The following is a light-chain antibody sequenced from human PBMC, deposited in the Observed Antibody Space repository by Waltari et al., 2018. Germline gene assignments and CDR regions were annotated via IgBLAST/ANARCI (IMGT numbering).Light chain of an antibody. CDR3: QQYNTYPYT. V-gene: IGKV1-5*03. J-gene: IGKJ2*01. Sequence: DIQMTQSPSTLSASVGDRVTITCRASHRISSWLAWYQQKPGKAPNLLIYEASSLQSGVSSRFIGSGSGTEFTLTINSLQPDDFATYYCQQYNTYPYTFGQGTKLEI. CDR1: HRISSW. CDR2: EAS.